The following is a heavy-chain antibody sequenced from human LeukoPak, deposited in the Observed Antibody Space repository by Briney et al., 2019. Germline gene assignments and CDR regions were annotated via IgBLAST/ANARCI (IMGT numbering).Heavy chain of an antibody. J-gene: IGHJ3*02. CDR3: ARDLLGGGTFDI. V-gene: IGHV3-53*01. D-gene: IGHD3-16*01. CDR1: GFTVGSNF. Sequence: PGGSLRLSCTASGFTVGSNFMNWVRQAPGKGLEWVSDYADSVKGRFTISRDNSKNTLYLQMNSLRAEDTAVYYCARDLLGGGTFDIWGQGTMVTVSS.